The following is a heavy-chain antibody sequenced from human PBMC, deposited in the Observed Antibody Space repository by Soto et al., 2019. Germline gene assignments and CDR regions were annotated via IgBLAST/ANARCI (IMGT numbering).Heavy chain of an antibody. J-gene: IGHJ5*02. V-gene: IGHV5-51*01. CDR2: IYPRDSDT. CDR1: GYNFINYW. CDR3: ATHPYYFDSSAFYT. D-gene: IGHD3-22*01. Sequence: PGESLKISCKGSGYNFINYWIGWVRQMPGKGLEWMGVIYPRDSDTKYSPSFQGQVTISADKSTSTAYLQWSSLKASDTAIYFCATHPYYFDSSAFYTWGQGTLVTVSS.